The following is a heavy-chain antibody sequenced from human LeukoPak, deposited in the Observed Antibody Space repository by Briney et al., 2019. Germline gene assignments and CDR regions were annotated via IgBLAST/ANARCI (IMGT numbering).Heavy chain of an antibody. CDR2: ISSSSSYI. J-gene: IGHJ3*02. CDR3: TRSGPDDAFDI. V-gene: IGHV3-21*01. D-gene: IGHD6-25*01. Sequence: GGSLRLSCAASGFTFSSYSMNWVRQAPGKGLEWVSAISSSSSYIYYADSVKGRFTISRDNAKNSLYLQMNSLRAEDTAVYYCTRSGPDDAFDIWGRGKMVTVSS. CDR1: GFTFSSYS.